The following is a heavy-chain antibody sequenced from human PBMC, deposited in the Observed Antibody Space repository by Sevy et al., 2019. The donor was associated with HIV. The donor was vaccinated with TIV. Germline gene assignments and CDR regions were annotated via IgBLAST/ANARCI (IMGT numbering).Heavy chain of an antibody. CDR3: VHRLLSIYMDV. CDR1: GFSLSTRRVA. CDR2: IHWDDDK. V-gene: IGHV2-5*02. J-gene: IGHJ6*03. D-gene: IGHD3-3*01. Sequence: CRPTLVKPTQTLTLTCTFSGFSLSTRRVAVGGDRQPPGKALEWLALIHWDDDKRYSPSQSSRLAITKDTSKNQVVLTMTNMDPVDTATDYCVHRLLSIYMDVWGKGTTVHVSS.